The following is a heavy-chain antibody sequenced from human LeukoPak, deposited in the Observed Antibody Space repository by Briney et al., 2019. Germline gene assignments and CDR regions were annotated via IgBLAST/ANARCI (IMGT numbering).Heavy chain of an antibody. D-gene: IGHD6-13*01. CDR2: ISSSSSYI. J-gene: IGHJ4*02. CDR1: GFTFDDYG. CDR3: ARVVEVGIAAPFDY. Sequence: PGGSLRLSCAASGFTFDDYGMSWVRQAPGKGLEWVSSISSSSSYIYYADSVKGRFTISRDNAKNSLYLQMNSLRAEDTAVYYCARVVEVGIAAPFDYWGQGTLVTVSS. V-gene: IGHV3-21*01.